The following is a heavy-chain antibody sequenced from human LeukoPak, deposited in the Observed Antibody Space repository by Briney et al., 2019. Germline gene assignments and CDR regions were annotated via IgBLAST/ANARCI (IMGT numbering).Heavy chain of an antibody. D-gene: IGHD2-21*01. CDR3: TTSFRDREEKIDY. J-gene: IGHJ4*02. CDR1: GFTFNRYW. Sequence: GGSLRLSCAASGFTFNRYWMSWVRQAPGNGLEWVANVKEDGSEKKYVDSVKGRFTISRDNAKNSLYLQMNSLRAEDTAVYYCTTSFRDREEKIDYWGQGTLVTVSS. CDR2: VKEDGSEK. V-gene: IGHV3-7*01.